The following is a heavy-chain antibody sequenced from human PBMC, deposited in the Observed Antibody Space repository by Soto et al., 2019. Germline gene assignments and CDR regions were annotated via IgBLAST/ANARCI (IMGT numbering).Heavy chain of an antibody. CDR2: ISAYNGNT. Sequence: XSVKVSCKASGYTFTSYGISWVRQAPGQGLEWMGWISAYNGNTNYAQKLQGRVTMTTDTSTSTAYMELRSLRSDDTAVYYCATYSSSVYFDYWGQGTLVTVSS. CDR3: ATYSSSVYFDY. J-gene: IGHJ4*02. CDR1: GYTFTSYG. V-gene: IGHV1-18*04. D-gene: IGHD6-6*01.